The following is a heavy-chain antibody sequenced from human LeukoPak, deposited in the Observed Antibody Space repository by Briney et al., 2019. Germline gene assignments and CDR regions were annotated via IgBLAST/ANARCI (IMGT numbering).Heavy chain of an antibody. V-gene: IGHV3-48*03. Sequence: PGGSLRLSCAASGFAFSASPMHWVRQAPGKGLEWVSYITSSGNTIYYADSVKGRFTISRDNAKNSLYLEMNSLRAEDTAVYYCARANYYDISGYDYWGQGTLVTVSS. CDR3: ARANYYDISGYDY. J-gene: IGHJ4*02. CDR1: GFAFSASP. CDR2: ITSSGNTI. D-gene: IGHD3-22*01.